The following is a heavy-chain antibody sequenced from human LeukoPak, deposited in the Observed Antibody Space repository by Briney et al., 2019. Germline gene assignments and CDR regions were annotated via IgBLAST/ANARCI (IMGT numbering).Heavy chain of an antibody. CDR2: INPNSGGT. CDR3: AEATFGETRLNNWFDP. D-gene: IGHD3-10*01. V-gene: IGHV1-2*02. CDR1: LYTFTVYY. Sequence: ASVNVSLKASLYTFTVYYIHCVRQTPGEGLEWMVWINPNSGGTNHEQKFQGRVTMTRDTSTSTAYMVLSRLRSDHTAVYYCAEATFGETRLNNWFDPWGQGTLVTVSS. J-gene: IGHJ5*02.